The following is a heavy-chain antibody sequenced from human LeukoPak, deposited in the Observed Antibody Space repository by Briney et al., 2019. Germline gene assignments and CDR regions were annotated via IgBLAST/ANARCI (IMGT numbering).Heavy chain of an antibody. CDR1: GFTFSSYS. V-gene: IGHV3-21*04. D-gene: IGHD3-9*01. Sequence: GGSLRLSCAASGFTFSSYSMNWVRQAPGKGLEWVSSISSSSSYIYYADSVKGRFTISRDNAKNSLYLQMNSLRAEDTAVYYCARDQRGRCFDWRWFDPWGQGTLVTVSS. J-gene: IGHJ5*02. CDR3: ARDQRGRCFDWRWFDP. CDR2: ISSSSSYI.